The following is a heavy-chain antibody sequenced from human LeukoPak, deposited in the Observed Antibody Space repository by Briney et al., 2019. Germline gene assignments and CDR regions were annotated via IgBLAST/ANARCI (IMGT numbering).Heavy chain of an antibody. D-gene: IGHD1-26*01. CDR3: AKPSGGAGDYFDY. CDR1: GFSFSDYD. Sequence: TGGSLRLSCAASGFSFSDYDIHWVRLAPGKGLEWVTFIRYDGSNKYYRDSVKGRFTISRDNSKNTVYLEMNSLRAEDTAVCYCAKPSGGAGDYFDYWGQGTLVTVSS. J-gene: IGHJ4*02. CDR2: IRYDGSNK. V-gene: IGHV3-30*02.